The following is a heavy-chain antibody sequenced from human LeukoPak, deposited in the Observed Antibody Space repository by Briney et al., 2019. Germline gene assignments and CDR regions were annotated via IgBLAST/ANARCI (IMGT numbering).Heavy chain of an antibody. J-gene: IGHJ5*02. V-gene: IGHV3-9*01. CDR3: AKGVGWFPS. Sequence: HPGGSLRLTCAASGFTFDDYAMHWVRQAPGKGLEWVSGISWNSGSIGYADSVKGRFTISRDNAKNSLYLQMNSLRAEDTAIYYCAKGVGWFPSWGQGTLVTVSS. CDR2: ISWNSGSI. CDR1: GFTFDDYA. D-gene: IGHD3-10*01.